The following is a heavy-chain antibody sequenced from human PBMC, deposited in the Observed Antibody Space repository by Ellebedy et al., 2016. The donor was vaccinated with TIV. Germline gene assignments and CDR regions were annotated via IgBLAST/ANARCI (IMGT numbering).Heavy chain of an antibody. Sequence: PGGSLRLSCAASGFTFRDYAMHWVRQAPGKGLEWVTLISHHGFDEYYADSVQGRFTISRDNSRSTLYLQMNSLRPEDTGIYYCARERRGYYAEYWGQGILVTVSS. D-gene: IGHD3-22*01. CDR1: GFTFRDYA. J-gene: IGHJ4*02. CDR2: ISHHGFDE. V-gene: IGHV3-30*04. CDR3: ARERRGYYAEY.